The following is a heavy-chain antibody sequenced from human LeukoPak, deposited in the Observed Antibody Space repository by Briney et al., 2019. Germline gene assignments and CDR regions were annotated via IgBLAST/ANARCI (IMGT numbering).Heavy chain of an antibody. J-gene: IGHJ5*02. V-gene: IGHV1-69*01. D-gene: IGHD3-10*01. CDR1: GGIFSSYA. CDR2: IIPIFGTA. CDR3: ARGTTYYYGSGSYPWFDP. Sequence: ASVKVSCKASGGIFSSYAISWVRQAPGQGLEWMGGIIPIFGTANYAQKFQGRVTITADESTSTAYMELSSLRSEDTAVYYCARGTTYYYGSGSYPWFDPWGQGTLVTVSS.